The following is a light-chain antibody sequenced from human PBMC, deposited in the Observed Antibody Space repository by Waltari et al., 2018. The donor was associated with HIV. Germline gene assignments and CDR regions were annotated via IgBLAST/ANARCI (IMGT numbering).Light chain of an antibody. V-gene: IGLV6-57*03. CDR2: EDT. CDR3: HSYDATFQV. Sequence: FVLTQPHSVSQSPGKTVTISCHSSGAIDSTYIHWWPPLPGSVPRTVIHEDTRRPSGVPDRFSGSIDRSSNSASLTISGLEPEDEADYYCHSYDATFQVFGGGTRLTVL. J-gene: IGLJ3*02. CDR1: SGAIDSTY.